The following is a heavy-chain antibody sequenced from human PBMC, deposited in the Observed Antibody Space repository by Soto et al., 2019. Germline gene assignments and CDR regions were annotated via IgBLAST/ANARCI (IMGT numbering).Heavy chain of an antibody. D-gene: IGHD3-16*01. Sequence: PSETLSLTCTVSGGSLSNYYWSWIRQPAGKGLEWIGRVYTVGSTNYNPSLKSRVPMSIDTSKNQFSLRLTSVTAADTAVYFCARSPQTHSYAQFDSWGQGSLVTVSS. CDR2: VYTVGST. CDR3: ARSPQTHSYAQFDS. J-gene: IGHJ4*02. CDR1: GGSLSNYY. V-gene: IGHV4-4*07.